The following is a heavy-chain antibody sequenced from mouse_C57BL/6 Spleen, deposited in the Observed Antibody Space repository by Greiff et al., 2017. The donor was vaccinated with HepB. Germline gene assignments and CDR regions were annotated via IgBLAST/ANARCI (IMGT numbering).Heavy chain of an antibody. V-gene: IGHV1-59*01. CDR3: ARRLADYGMDY. Sequence: QVQLQQPGAELVRPGTSVKLSCKASGYTFTSYWMHWVKQRPGQGLEWIGVIDPSDSYTNYNQKFKGKATLTVDTSSSTAYMQLSSLTSEDSAVYYCARRLADYGMDYWGQGTSVTVSS. CDR2: IDPSDSYT. CDR1: GYTFTSYW. D-gene: IGHD2-4*01. J-gene: IGHJ4*01.